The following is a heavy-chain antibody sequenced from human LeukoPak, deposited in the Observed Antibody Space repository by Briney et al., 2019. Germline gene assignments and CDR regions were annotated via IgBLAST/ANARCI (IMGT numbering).Heavy chain of an antibody. Sequence: GASVKVSCKASGYTFTSYGISWVRQAPGQGLEWMGWISAYNGNTNYAQKLQGRVTMTTDTSTSTAYMELRSLRSDDTAVYYCAREYFNREPHVRRSYYYCYGMDVWGQGTTVTVSS. CDR2: ISAYNGNT. V-gene: IGHV1-18*01. CDR3: AREYFNREPHVRRSYYYCYGMDV. D-gene: IGHD6-6*01. CDR1: GYTFTSYG. J-gene: IGHJ6*02.